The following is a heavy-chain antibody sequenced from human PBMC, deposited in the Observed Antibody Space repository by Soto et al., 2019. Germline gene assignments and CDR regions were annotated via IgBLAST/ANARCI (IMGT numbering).Heavy chain of an antibody. CDR3: ARAGGTTVTGLWHFDS. J-gene: IGHJ4*02. Sequence: QVQLEESGGGVVQPGRSLRLSCEASGFTFNTYSMHWVRQPPGKGLEWLAAIWYDGTKKYYADSVKGRFIISRDNSKKTLYFEMNSLRAEDTAVYYCARAGGTTVTGLWHFDSWGQGTLVTVSS. D-gene: IGHD4-17*01. CDR1: GFTFNTYS. CDR2: IWYDGTKK. V-gene: IGHV3-33*01.